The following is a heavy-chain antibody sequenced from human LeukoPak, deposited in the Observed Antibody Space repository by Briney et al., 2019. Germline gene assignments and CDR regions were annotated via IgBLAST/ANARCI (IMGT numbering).Heavy chain of an antibody. CDR3: ARVLRPMASQYYFDY. V-gene: IGHV4-59*01. Sequence: SVTLSLTCTVSGASIYTYYWSWIRQPPGKGLEWIGYIYYSGTTSYNPSLKTRVTISIDTSKNQFYLKPSSVTAADTAVYYCARVLRPMASQYYFDYWGQGTLVTVSS. CDR1: GASIYTYY. CDR2: IYYSGTT. J-gene: IGHJ4*02. D-gene: IGHD3-10*01.